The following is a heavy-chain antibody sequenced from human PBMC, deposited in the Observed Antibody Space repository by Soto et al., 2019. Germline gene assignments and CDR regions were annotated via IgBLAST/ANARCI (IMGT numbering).Heavy chain of an antibody. V-gene: IGHV6-1*01. CDR3: ARDGPYSSSSPSQDNWFDP. D-gene: IGHD6-6*01. CDR2: TYYRSKWYN. J-gene: IGHJ5*02. CDR1: GDSVSSNSAA. Sequence: KQSQTLSLTCAISGDSVSSNSAAWNWIRQSPSRGLEWLGRTYYRSKWYNDYAVSVKSRITINPDTSKNQFSLQLNSVTPEDTAVYYCARDGPYSSSSPSQDNWFDPWGQGTLVTVSS.